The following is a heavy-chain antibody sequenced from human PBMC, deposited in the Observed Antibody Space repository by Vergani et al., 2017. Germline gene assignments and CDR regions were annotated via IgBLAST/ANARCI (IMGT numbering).Heavy chain of an antibody. CDR3: AKATTGEPYYYYYMDV. Sequence: EVQLVETGGGLIQPGGSLRLSCVASGFTVSNNYMSWVRQAPGKGLEWVSAISGSGGSTYYADSVKGRFTISRDNSKNTLYLQMNSLRAEDTAVYYCAKATTGEPYYYYYMDVWGKGTTVTVSS. J-gene: IGHJ6*03. CDR2: ISGSGGST. D-gene: IGHD1-1*01. V-gene: IGHV3-23*04. CDR1: GFTVSNNY.